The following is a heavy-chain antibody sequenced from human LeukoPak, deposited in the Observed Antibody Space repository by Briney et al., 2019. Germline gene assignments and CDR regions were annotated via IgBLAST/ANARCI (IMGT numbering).Heavy chain of an antibody. Sequence: GRSLRLSCAASGFTFSSYAMHWVRQAPGKGLDWVAVISYDGSNKYYADSVKGRFTISRDNSKNTLYLQVNSLRAEDTALYYCAKDIGIRFLEWLSNWGQGTLVTVSS. CDR3: AKDIGIRFLEWLSN. CDR1: GFTFSSYA. D-gene: IGHD3-3*01. V-gene: IGHV3-30-3*01. CDR2: ISYDGSNK. J-gene: IGHJ4*02.